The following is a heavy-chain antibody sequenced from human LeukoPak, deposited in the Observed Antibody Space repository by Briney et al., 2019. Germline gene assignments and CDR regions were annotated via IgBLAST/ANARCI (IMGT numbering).Heavy chain of an antibody. CDR2: TRNKANSYTT. J-gene: IGHJ6*03. Sequence: GGSLRLSCAASGFTFSDHYMDWVRQAPGKGLEWVGRTRNKANSYTTEYAASVKGRFTISRDDSKNSLNLQMNSLKTEDTAVYYCASSVVHYYYMDVWGKGTTVTVSS. D-gene: IGHD3-16*02. V-gene: IGHV3-72*01. CDR1: GFTFSDHY. CDR3: ASSVVHYYYMDV.